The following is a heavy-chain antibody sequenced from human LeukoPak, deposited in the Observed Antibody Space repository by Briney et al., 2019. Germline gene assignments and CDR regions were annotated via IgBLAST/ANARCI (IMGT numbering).Heavy chain of an antibody. V-gene: IGHV3-11*04. CDR2: ISSDGRTT. CDR1: GFSFSSYY. J-gene: IGHJ4*02. D-gene: IGHD1-26*01. Sequence: SGGSLRLSSAASGFSFSSYYMTWIRQAPGKGLEWISYISSDGRTTYYADSVKGRFTISRDNSKNTLYLQMNSLRAEDTAVYYCARDPQWEGVVFDYWGQGTLVTVSS. CDR3: ARDPQWEGVVFDY.